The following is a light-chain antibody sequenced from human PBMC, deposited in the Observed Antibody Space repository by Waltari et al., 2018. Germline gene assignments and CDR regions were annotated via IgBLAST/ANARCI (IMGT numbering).Light chain of an antibody. V-gene: IGKV1-5*03. Sequence: DIQMTQSPSTLSASVGDRVTITCRASQSISSWLAWYQQKPGKAPKLLIYKASSLESGVTSRFSGSGSGTEFTLTISSLQPFDFATYYCQQYSGYPWTFGQGTKVEIK. CDR2: KAS. J-gene: IGKJ1*01. CDR3: QQYSGYPWT. CDR1: QSISSW.